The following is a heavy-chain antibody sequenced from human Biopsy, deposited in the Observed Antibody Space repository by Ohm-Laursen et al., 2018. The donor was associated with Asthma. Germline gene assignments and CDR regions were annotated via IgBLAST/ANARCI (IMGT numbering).Heavy chain of an antibody. D-gene: IGHD7-27*01. CDR1: GGSMSSSSYS. CDR3: ARHWNWGSFFDY. CDR2: ISYTGNT. V-gene: IGHV4-39*01. J-gene: IGHJ4*02. Sequence: SDTLSLTCTVSGGSMSSSSYSWGWIRQPPGKGLEWIGSISYTGNTDIPSLRSQVTLSVDTSKNNFSLKLPSVTAADTAVFYCARHWNWGSFFDYWGQGMLVTVSS.